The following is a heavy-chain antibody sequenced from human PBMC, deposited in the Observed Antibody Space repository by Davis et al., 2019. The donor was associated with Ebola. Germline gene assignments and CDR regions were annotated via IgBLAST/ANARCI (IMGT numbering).Heavy chain of an antibody. D-gene: IGHD3-16*01. CDR1: GGSISSYY. Sequence: MPSETLSLTCTVSGGSISSYYWNWIRQPPGKGLQWIGYIYYSGSTNYNPSLKSRVTISVDTSKNQFSLKLSSVTAADTAVYYCAREVASLHYEPWGQGTLVTVSS. J-gene: IGHJ5*02. V-gene: IGHV4-59*12. CDR3: AREVASLHYEP. CDR2: IYYSGST.